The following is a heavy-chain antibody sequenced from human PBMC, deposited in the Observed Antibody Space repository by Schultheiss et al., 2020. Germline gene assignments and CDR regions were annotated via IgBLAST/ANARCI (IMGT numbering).Heavy chain of an antibody. Sequence: GGSLRLSCAGSGFPFSSYAVNWVRQAPGKGLEWVSVISGSGDSTYYADSVKGLFTISRDNSKNTLYLQMNSLRAEDTAVYYCAKGFWGVTSSLDYWGQGTLVIVSS. CDR2: ISGSGDST. CDR3: AKGFWGVTSSLDY. J-gene: IGHJ4*02. V-gene: IGHV3-23*01. D-gene: IGHD3-16*01. CDR1: GFPFSSYA.